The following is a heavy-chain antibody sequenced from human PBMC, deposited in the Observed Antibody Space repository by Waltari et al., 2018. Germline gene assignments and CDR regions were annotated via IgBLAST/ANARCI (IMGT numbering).Heavy chain of an antibody. CDR2: ISISSSYI. Sequence: EVQLVESGGGLVKPEGSLRLSCAASGFTFSSSSMNWVRQAPGKGMEWVSSISISSSYIYYADSVKGRFTSSRDNAKNSLDLQMNSLRAEDTAVYYCARAPRYSNYFDYWGQGTLVTVSS. J-gene: IGHJ4*02. D-gene: IGHD4-4*01. CDR3: ARAPRYSNYFDY. V-gene: IGHV3-21*01. CDR1: GFTFSSSS.